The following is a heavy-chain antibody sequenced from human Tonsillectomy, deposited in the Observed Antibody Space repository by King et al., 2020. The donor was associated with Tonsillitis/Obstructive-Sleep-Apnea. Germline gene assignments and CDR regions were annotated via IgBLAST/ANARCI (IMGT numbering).Heavy chain of an antibody. V-gene: IGHV4-61*08. Sequence: QLQESGPGLVKPSETLSLTCTVSGGSVSSSDYYWSWIRQPPGKGLEWIGYFYYSGRTDYNPSLKSRVTISVDTSKNQFSLKLSSVTAADTAVYYCARTGTTDYYYYYMDVWGKGTTVTVSS. CDR3: ARTGTTDYYYYYMDV. D-gene: IGHD1-7*01. CDR1: GGSVSSSDYY. J-gene: IGHJ6*03. CDR2: FYYSGRT.